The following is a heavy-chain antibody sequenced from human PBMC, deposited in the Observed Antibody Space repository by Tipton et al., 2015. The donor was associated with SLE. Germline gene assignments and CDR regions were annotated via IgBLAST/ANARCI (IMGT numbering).Heavy chain of an antibody. CDR2: IYRTGTT. CDR3: AISWSGRREFDY. V-gene: IGHV4-38-2*02. CDR1: DDSVSSAYY. Sequence: TLSLTCIVSDDSVSSAYYWAWIRQPPGKGLQWIACIYRTGTTYVNPSLKSRVSMSMDTSNNRFSLTMTSLTVADTAVYYCAISWSGRREFDYWGPGTLVTVSS. J-gene: IGHJ4*02. D-gene: IGHD2-21*01.